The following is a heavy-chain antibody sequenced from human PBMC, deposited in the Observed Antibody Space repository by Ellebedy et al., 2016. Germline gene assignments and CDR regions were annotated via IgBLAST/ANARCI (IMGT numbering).Heavy chain of an antibody. Sequence: SETLSLXCTVSGYSISSGYYWVWIRQPPGKGLEWIASIYRSGSTYYNPSLRSRVAMSVDMSNNQFSLKLTSVTAADTAVYYCAGNERGWVGQWGQGTLVTVSS. D-gene: IGHD1-1*01. CDR3: AGNERGWVGQ. CDR2: IYRSGST. J-gene: IGHJ4*02. V-gene: IGHV4-38-2*02. CDR1: GYSISSGYY.